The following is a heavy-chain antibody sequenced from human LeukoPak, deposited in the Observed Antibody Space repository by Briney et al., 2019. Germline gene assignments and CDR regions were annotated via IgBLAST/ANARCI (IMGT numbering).Heavy chain of an antibody. V-gene: IGHV3-21*01. J-gene: IGHJ4*02. Sequence: KTGGSLRLSCAASGFTFISYSMNWVRQAPGKGLERVSSISSDSSYIFYADSVKGRFTISRDNAKNSLFLQLNSLRAEDTAVYYCARKTYYYDSGSYSKSYYFDYWGQGTLVTVSS. CDR2: ISSDSSYI. CDR1: GFTFISYS. D-gene: IGHD3-10*01. CDR3: ARKTYYYDSGSYSKSYYFDY.